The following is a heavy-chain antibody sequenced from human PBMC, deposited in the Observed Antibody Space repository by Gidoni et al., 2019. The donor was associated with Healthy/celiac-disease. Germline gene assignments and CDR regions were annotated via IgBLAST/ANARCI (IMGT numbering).Heavy chain of an antibody. J-gene: IGHJ6*02. CDR3: ARDRLTRGYIDYYGSDV. CDR2: IYYSWSS. Sequence: QLQLQESGPGLVKPSETLSLTCTVSGGSISSSSYYWCWIRQPPWNGLEWIGSIYYSWSSYYNPSLKSRVTISVDTSKNQFSLKLSSVTAADTAVYYCARDRLTRGYIDYYGSDVWGQGTTVTVSS. CDR1: GGSISSSSYY. V-gene: IGHV4-39*07. D-gene: IGHD5-18*01.